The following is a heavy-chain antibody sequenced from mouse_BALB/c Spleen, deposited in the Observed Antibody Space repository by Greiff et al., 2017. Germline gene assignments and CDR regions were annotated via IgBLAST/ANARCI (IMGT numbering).Heavy chain of an antibody. Sequence: QVQLQQPGAELVKPGTSVKLSCKASGYNFTSYWINWVKLRPGQGLEWIGDIYPGSGSTNYNEKFKSKATLTVDTSSSTAYMQLSSLASEDSALYYCARDGNYVWFAYWGQGTLVTVSA. CDR3: ARDGNYVWFAY. D-gene: IGHD2-1*01. J-gene: IGHJ3*01. CDR2: IYPGSGST. V-gene: IGHV1-55*01. CDR1: GYNFTSYW.